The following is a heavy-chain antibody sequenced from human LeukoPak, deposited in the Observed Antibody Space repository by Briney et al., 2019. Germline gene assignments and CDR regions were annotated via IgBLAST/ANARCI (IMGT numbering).Heavy chain of an antibody. D-gene: IGHD5-12*01. V-gene: IGHV3-53*01. CDR2: IYSGGST. CDR1: GFTVTGNY. CDR3: AKSYNGYESKPDY. J-gene: IGHJ4*02. Sequence: GGSLRLSCAASGFTVTGNYMSWVRQAPGKGLEWVSVIYSGGSTFYADSVKGRFTISRDNSKNTLFLQMHSLRAGDTAVYYCAKSYNGYESKPDYWGQGTLVTVSS.